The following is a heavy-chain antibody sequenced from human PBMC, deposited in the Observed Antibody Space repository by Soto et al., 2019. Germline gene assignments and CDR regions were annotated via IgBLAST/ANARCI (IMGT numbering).Heavy chain of an antibody. Sequence: GGSLRLSCAASGFTFSSYAMSWVRQAPGKGLEWVSAISGSGGSTYYADSVKGRFTISRDNSKNTLYLQMNSLRAEDTAVYYSAKPREQLWRGWFDPWGQGTLVTVSS. CDR3: AKPREQLWRGWFDP. J-gene: IGHJ5*02. CDR2: ISGSGGST. D-gene: IGHD5-18*01. CDR1: GFTFSSYA. V-gene: IGHV3-23*01.